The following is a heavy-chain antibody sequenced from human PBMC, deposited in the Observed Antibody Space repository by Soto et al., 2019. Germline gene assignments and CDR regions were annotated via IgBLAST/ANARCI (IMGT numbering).Heavy chain of an antibody. Sequence: PGGSLRLSCAASGFTFSSYGMHWVRQAPGKGLEWVAVIWYDGSNKYYADSVKGRFTISRDNSKNTLYLQMNSLRAEDTAVYYYARAPSGPRYYYYMDVWGKGTTVTXSS. CDR1: GFTFSSYG. CDR2: IWYDGSNK. CDR3: ARAPSGPRYYYYMDV. D-gene: IGHD3-3*01. J-gene: IGHJ6*03. V-gene: IGHV3-33*01.